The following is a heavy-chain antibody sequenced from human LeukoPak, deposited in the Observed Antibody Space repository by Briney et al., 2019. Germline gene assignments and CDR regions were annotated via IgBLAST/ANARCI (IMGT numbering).Heavy chain of an antibody. D-gene: IGHD1-26*01. J-gene: IGHJ4*02. CDR2: ISLAGQT. Sequence: PSETLSLTCGVSGGSISGTNWWSWVRQPPGQGLEWIGEISLAGQTNYNPSLNGRVTMSLDKSSNQLSLHLTSVTATDTATYFCSRESGPFCPFGYWGQGTLVIVSS. CDR3: SRESGPFCPFGY. V-gene: IGHV4/OR15-8*02. CDR1: GGSISGTNW.